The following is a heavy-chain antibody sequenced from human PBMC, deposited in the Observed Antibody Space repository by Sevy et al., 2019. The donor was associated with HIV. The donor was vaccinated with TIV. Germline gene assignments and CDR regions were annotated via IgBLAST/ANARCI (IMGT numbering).Heavy chain of an antibody. J-gene: IGHJ4*02. CDR1: GFIFSSYA. Sequence: GGSLRLSCAASGFIFSSYAMHWVRQAPGKGLEWVAVMSFDGSNKYYADSVKGRFTISRDNSKKTLYLQMNSLRTEDTAVYSCARDRIPDIVVVLPTLDYRGQGTLVTVSS. CDR2: MSFDGSNK. D-gene: IGHD2-15*01. V-gene: IGHV3-30*04. CDR3: ARDRIPDIVVVLPTLDY.